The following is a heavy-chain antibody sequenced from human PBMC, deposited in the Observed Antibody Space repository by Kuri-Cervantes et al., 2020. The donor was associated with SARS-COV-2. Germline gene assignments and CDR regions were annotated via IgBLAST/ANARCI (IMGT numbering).Heavy chain of an antibody. J-gene: IGHJ6*03. CDR3: ARIHGDYYYYMDV. Sequence: ESLKISCTVSGGSISSSTYFWGWIRQPPGKGLEWIGTISYRANTYYNPSLRSRITMDVDTSKNQFSLNLNSVAAADPAVYYCARIHGDYYYYMDVWGKGTTVTVSS. D-gene: IGHD5-18*01. CDR2: ISYRANT. V-gene: IGHV4-39*01. CDR1: GGSISSSTYF.